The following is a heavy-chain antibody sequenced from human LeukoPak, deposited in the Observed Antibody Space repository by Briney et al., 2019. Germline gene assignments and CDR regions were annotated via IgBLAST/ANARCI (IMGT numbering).Heavy chain of an antibody. V-gene: IGHV3-15*04. J-gene: IGHJ4*02. CDR2: IVSNTEAVTR. Sequence: RIVSNTEAVTRDYAAPVKGRFTISRDDSKNTLYLQMNSLKTEDTAVYHCITGIRSGYYVYWGQGTLVXV. D-gene: IGHD3-22*01. CDR3: ITGIRSGYYVY.